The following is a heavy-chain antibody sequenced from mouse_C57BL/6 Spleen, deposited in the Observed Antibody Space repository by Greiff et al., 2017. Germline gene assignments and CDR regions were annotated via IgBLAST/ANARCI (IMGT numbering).Heavy chain of an antibody. CDR3: ARDYYSSSYGFAY. J-gene: IGHJ3*01. CDR1: GYTFTSYF. D-gene: IGHD1-1*01. CDR2: FHPYNGDT. V-gene: IGHV1-20*01. Sequence: EVQLQQSGPELVKPGASVKISCKASGYTFTSYFMNWVMQSHGKSLEWIGRFHPYNGDTIYNQKFKGKATLTVDKSSSTAYMQLRSLTSEDSAVYYCARDYYSSSYGFAYWGQGTLVTVSA.